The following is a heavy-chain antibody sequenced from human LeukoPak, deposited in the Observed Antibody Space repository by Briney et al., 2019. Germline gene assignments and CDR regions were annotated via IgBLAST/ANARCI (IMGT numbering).Heavy chain of an antibody. D-gene: IGHD3-10*01. J-gene: IGHJ4*02. Sequence: GGSLRLSCAASGFTFSSYAMHWVRQAPGKGLEWVAVISYDGSNKYYADSVKGRFTISRDNSKNTLYLQMNSLRAEDTAVYYCARDQPVWLGTLGYWGQGTLVTVPS. CDR3: ARDQPVWLGTLGY. V-gene: IGHV3-30-3*01. CDR1: GFTFSSYA. CDR2: ISYDGSNK.